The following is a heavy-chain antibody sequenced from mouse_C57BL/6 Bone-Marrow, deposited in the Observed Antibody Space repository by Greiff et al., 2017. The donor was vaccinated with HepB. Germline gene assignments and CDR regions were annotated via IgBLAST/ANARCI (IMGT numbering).Heavy chain of an antibody. Sequence: EVQRVESGGGLVQPGGSLKLSCAASGFTFSDYYMYWVRQTPEKRLEWVAYISNGGGSTYYPDTVKGRFTISRDNAKNTLYLQMSRLKSEDTAMYYCARRSYGFAYWGQGTLVTVSA. CDR1: GFTFSDYY. CDR3: ARRSYGFAY. D-gene: IGHD1-1*01. V-gene: IGHV5-12*01. J-gene: IGHJ3*01. CDR2: ISNGGGST.